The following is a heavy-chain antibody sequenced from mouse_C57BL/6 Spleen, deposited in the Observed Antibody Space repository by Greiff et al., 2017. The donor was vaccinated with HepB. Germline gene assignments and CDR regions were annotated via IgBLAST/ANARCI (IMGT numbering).Heavy chain of an antibody. CDR2: IYPGSGST. J-gene: IGHJ1*03. Sequence: QVQLQQPGAELVKPGASVKMSCKASGYTFTSYWITWVKQRPGQGLEWIGDIYPGSGSTNYNEKFKSKATLTVDTSSSTAYMQLSSLTSEDSAVYYCARRGDDYDDDFYWYFDVWGTGTTVTVSS. CDR3: ARRGDDYDDDFYWYFDV. V-gene: IGHV1-55*01. CDR1: GYTFTSYW. D-gene: IGHD2-4*01.